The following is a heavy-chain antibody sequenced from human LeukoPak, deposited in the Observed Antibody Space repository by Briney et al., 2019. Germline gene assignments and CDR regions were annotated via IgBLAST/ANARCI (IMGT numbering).Heavy chain of an antibody. CDR1: GFTFSSYW. J-gene: IGHJ1*01. CDR3: ARAPSEIGGYYPEYFRH. Sequence: GGSLRLSCAASGFTFSSYWMHWVRQAPGKGLVWVARMKSDGSTRYSDSAKGRFTVSRDTAKTTVSLQMNSLRAEDTGVYYCARAPSEIGGYYPEYFRHWGQGTLVIVSS. D-gene: IGHD3-22*01. V-gene: IGHV3-74*01. CDR2: MKSDGST.